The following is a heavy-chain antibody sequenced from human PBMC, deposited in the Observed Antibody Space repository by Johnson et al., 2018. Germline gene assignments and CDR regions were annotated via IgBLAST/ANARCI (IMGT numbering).Heavy chain of an antibody. V-gene: IGHV3-21*01. Sequence: VQLVQSGGGLVKPGGSLKVSCVASGFIFGDYSMNWVRQAPGKGLAWVSSISASSNYIYYTDSVKGRFTISRDKAKNSLYLQMSSLRAEDTAVYYCARDPLQPGAEYFQHWGRGTLVTVSA. J-gene: IGHJ1*01. CDR1: GFIFGDYS. CDR3: ARDPLQPGAEYFQH. CDR2: ISASSNYI. D-gene: IGHD2-15*01.